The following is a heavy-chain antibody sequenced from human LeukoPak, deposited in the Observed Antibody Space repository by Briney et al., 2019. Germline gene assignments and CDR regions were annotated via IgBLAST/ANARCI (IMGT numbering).Heavy chain of an antibody. Sequence: PGGSLRLSCAASGFTFSSYGMHWVRQAPGKGLEWVSVIYSGDSTYYADSVKGRFTISRDNSKNTLYLQMNSLRAEDTAVYYCARDGTGTPNDYWGQGTLVTVSS. V-gene: IGHV3-53*01. CDR3: ARDGTGTPNDY. CDR1: GFTFSSYG. D-gene: IGHD1-1*01. J-gene: IGHJ4*02. CDR2: IYSGDST.